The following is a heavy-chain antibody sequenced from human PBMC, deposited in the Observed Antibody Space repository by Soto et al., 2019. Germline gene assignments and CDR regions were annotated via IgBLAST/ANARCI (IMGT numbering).Heavy chain of an antibody. J-gene: IGHJ4*02. CDR3: AKDGAPRYCSRSSCHSAGAY. V-gene: IGHV3-23*01. CDR2: ISDNGGTT. D-gene: IGHD2-15*01. Sequence: GGSLRLSCAASEFTFSNYAMSWVRQAPGKGLEWVSSISDNGGTTYYADSVKGRFTISRDNSKNMLYLQMDSLRAEDTAVYYCAKDGAPRYCSRSSCHSAGAYWGQGTLVTV. CDR1: EFTFSNYA.